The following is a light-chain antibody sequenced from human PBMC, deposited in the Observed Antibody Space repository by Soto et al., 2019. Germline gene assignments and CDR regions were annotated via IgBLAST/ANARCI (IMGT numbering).Light chain of an antibody. CDR2: DTS. CDR3: QQYNNWPLT. Sequence: EIVMTQSPATLSVSPGERATLSCRASQSVSSNLAWYQQKPGQAPRLLIYDTSTRALGISARFSGSGSGTEFTLTISGLQSEDFAVYWCQQYNNWPLTFGPGTRLEIK. J-gene: IGKJ5*01. CDR1: QSVSSN. V-gene: IGKV3-15*01.